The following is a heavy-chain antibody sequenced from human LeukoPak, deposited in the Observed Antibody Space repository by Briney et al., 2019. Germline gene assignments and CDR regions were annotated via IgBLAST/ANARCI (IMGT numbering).Heavy chain of an antibody. CDR3: ARGDFKYYDYVWGSQRSGYIDY. J-gene: IGHJ4*02. CDR2: MNPNSGNT. D-gene: IGHD3-16*01. Sequence: GASVKVSCKASGYTFTSYDINWVRQATGQGLEWMGWMNPNSGNTGYAQKFQGRVTMTRNTSISTAYMELSSLRSEDPAVYYCARGDFKYYDYVWGSQRSGYIDYWGQGTLVTVSS. CDR1: GYTFTSYD. V-gene: IGHV1-8*01.